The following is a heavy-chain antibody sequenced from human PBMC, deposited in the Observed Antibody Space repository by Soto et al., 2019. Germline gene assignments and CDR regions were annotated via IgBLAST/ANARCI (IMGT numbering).Heavy chain of an antibody. Sequence: EVQLVESGGGLVQPGGSLRLSCAASGFTFSSDWMSWVRQAPGKGLEWVANIKQDGSEKYYVDSVKGRFTISRDNAKNSLYLQMNSLRAEDTAVYYCARVISGEAFDIWGQGTMVTVSS. V-gene: IGHV3-7*01. CDR1: GFTFSSDW. J-gene: IGHJ3*02. D-gene: IGHD3-10*01. CDR2: IKQDGSEK. CDR3: ARVISGEAFDI.